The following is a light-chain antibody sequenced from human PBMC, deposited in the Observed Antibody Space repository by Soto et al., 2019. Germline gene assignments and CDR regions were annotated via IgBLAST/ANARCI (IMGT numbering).Light chain of an antibody. J-gene: IGLJ1*01. V-gene: IGLV2-14*03. CDR3: TSYTARRLYV. CDR2: DVS. CDR1: SSDVGGYDY. Sequence: QSVLTQPASVPGSPGQSITISCTGTSSDVGGYDYVSWYQQHPGKAPKLLIYDVSNRPSEVSTRFSGSKSGNTASLTISGLQAEDEGDYYCTSYTARRLYVFGSGTKVTVL.